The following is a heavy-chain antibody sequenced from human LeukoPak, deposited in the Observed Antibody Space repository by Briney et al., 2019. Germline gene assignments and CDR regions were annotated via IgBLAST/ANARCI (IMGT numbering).Heavy chain of an antibody. J-gene: IGHJ4*02. V-gene: IGHV3-21*01. D-gene: IGHD2-2*01. CDR2: ISSSSSYI. Sequence: GGSLRLSCAASGFTFSSYSMNWVRQAPGKGLEWVSSISSSSSYIYYADSVKGRFTISRDNAKNSLYLQMNSLRAEDTAVYYCARALRDVVVPAANDYWGQGTLVTVSS. CDR1: GFTFSSYS. CDR3: ARALRDVVVPAANDY.